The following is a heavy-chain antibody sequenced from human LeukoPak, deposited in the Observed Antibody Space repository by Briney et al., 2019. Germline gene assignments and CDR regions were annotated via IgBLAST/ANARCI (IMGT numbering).Heavy chain of an antibody. V-gene: IGHV6-1*01. J-gene: IGHJ4*02. Sequence: SHTVPLTCAIAEDSISSNRGAWKWIRQSPSRGLEWLGKTYYRSKWFNDYAVSVKSRISLHPDTSKTQFSLQLNSVTPDDTAVYYCARDWYGGSYYRFDSWGQGSLVTVSS. CDR1: EDSISSNRGA. CDR3: ARDWYGGSYYRFDS. D-gene: IGHD1-26*01. CDR2: TYYRSKWFN.